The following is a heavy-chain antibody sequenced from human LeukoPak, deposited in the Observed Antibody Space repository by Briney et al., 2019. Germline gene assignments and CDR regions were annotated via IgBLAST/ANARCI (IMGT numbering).Heavy chain of an antibody. CDR1: GFPLSRSA. J-gene: IGHJ4*02. CDR3: AKSGYNRFDY. D-gene: IGHD5-24*01. Sequence: GGSLRLSCAASGFPLSRSAMSWVRQAPGKGLEWVSNISGSGSGGSTYYADSVKGRFTISRDNSKNTLYLQMNSLRAEDTAVDYCAKSGYNRFDYWGQGTLVTVSS. CDR2: ISGSGSGGST. V-gene: IGHV3-23*01.